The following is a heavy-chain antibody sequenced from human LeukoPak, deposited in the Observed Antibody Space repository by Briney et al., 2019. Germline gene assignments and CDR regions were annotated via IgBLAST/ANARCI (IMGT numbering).Heavy chain of an antibody. J-gene: IGHJ5*02. CDR2: IYTSGST. V-gene: IGHV4-61*02. Sequence: SETLSLTCTVSGGSISSGSYYWSWIRQPAGKGLEWIGRIYTSGSTNYNPSLKSRVTMSVDTSKNQFSLKLSSVTAADTAVYYCARDAAAGGFDPWGQGTLVTVSS. D-gene: IGHD6-13*01. CDR1: GGSISSGSYY. CDR3: ARDAAAGGFDP.